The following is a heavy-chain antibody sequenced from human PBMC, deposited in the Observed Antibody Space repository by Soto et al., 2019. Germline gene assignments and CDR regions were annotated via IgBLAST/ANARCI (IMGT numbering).Heavy chain of an antibody. CDR1: GGSISSGDYY. D-gene: IGHD2-2*01. CDR2: IYYSGST. J-gene: IGHJ4*02. Sequence: PSETLSLTCTVSGGSISSGDYYWSWIRQPPGKGLEWIGYIYYSGSTFYNPSLKSRVSISVDTSKNQFSLKLSSVTAADTAVYYCDRILPAATFDYWGQGTLVTVSS. CDR3: DRILPAATFDY. V-gene: IGHV4-30-4*01.